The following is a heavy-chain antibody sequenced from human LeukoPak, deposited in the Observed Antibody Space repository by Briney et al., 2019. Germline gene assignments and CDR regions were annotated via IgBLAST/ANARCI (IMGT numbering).Heavy chain of an antibody. CDR2: SDYDGTT. J-gene: IGHJ6*03. Sequence: SETLSLTCTVCGGSFSSSTYYWGWVRQPRGKEGKSVGSSDYDGTTYSNPSLKSRVTISVDTSKNQFSLKLSSVTAADTAVYYCARLRFLEWTNYYYYMDVWGKGTTATVSS. CDR1: GGSFSSSTYY. D-gene: IGHD3-3*01. CDR3: ARLRFLEWTNYYYYMDV. V-gene: IGHV4-39*01.